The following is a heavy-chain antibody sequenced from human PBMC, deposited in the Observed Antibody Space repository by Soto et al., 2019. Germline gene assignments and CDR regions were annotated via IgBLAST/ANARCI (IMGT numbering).Heavy chain of an antibody. CDR2: IYYSGST. Sequence: QLQLQESGPGLVKPSETLSLTCTVSGGSISSSSYYWGWIRQPPGKGLEWIGSIYYSGSTYYNPSLRSRVTISVDTSKNPFSLKLSSVTAADTAVYYCARARRGGYSSGWFNWFDPWGQGTLVTVSS. D-gene: IGHD6-19*01. CDR1: GGSISSSSYY. CDR3: ARARRGGYSSGWFNWFDP. V-gene: IGHV4-39*01. J-gene: IGHJ5*02.